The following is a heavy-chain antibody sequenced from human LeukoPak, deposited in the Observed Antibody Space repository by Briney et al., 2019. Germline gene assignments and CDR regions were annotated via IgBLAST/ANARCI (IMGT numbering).Heavy chain of an antibody. CDR3: ARELGTYYYGSGSYYCAFDI. D-gene: IGHD3-10*01. J-gene: IGHJ3*02. Sequence: GASVKVSCKVSGYTLTELSMHWVRQAPGKGLEWMGGFDPEDGETIYAQKFQGRVTMTEDTSTDTAYMELSSLRSEDTAVYYCARELGTYYYGSGSYYCAFDIWGQGTMVTVSS. CDR2: FDPEDGET. V-gene: IGHV1-24*01. CDR1: GYTLTELS.